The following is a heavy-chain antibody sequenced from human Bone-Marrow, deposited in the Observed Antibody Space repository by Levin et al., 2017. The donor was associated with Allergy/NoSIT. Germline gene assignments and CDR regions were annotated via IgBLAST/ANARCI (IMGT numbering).Heavy chain of an antibody. D-gene: IGHD3-16*02. CDR1: GGTFSSYA. CDR2: IIPIFGTA. CDR3: ARVRYDYVWGSYRQGGGYYYGMDV. V-gene: IGHV1-69*13. Sequence: SVKVSCKASGGTFSSYAISWVRQAPGQGLEWMGGIIPIFGTANYAQKFQGRVTITADESTSTAYMELSSLRSEDTAVYYCARVRYDYVWGSYRQGGGYYYGMDVWGQGTTVTVSS. J-gene: IGHJ6*02.